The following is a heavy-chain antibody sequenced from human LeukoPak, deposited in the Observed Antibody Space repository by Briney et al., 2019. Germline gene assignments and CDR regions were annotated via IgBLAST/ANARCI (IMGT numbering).Heavy chain of an antibody. CDR3: ASSRGYSSSLNWFDP. J-gene: IGHJ5*02. CDR1: GGSISSYY. Sequence: SETLSLTCTVSGGSISSYYWSWIRQPPGKGLEWIGYIYYSGSANFNPSLKSRVTISVDTSKSQFSLKLSSVTAADTAVYYCASSRGYSSSLNWFDPWGQGTLVTVSS. CDR2: IYYSGSA. D-gene: IGHD6-13*01. V-gene: IGHV4-59*01.